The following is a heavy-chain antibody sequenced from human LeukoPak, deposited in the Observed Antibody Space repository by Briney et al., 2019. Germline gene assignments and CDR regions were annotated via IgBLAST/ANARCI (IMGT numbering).Heavy chain of an antibody. V-gene: IGHV3-74*01. Sequence: GGSLRLSCAPSGFTFSSYWMHWVRQAPGKGLVWVSRINTDGSTVTYADSVKGRFTISRDNAKNTLYLQMNSLRGEDTAVYFCARERKSSTSMDYWGQGTLVTVSS. CDR2: INTDGSTV. D-gene: IGHD2-2*01. CDR3: ARERKSSTSMDY. CDR1: GFTFSSYW. J-gene: IGHJ4*02.